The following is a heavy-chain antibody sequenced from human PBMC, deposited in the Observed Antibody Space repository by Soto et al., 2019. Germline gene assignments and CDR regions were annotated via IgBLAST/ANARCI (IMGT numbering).Heavy chain of an antibody. CDR3: ARGFSPLSGSDYYDSSGAV. J-gene: IGHJ3*01. Sequence: PGGSLRLSCAASGFSLSTYSMNWVRQVPGKGLEWVSYISSSSSTIYYADSVKGRFTISRDNAKNSLYLQMNSLRAEDTAVYYCARGFSPLSGSDYYDSSGAVWGQGTMVTVSS. V-gene: IGHV3-48*01. CDR2: ISSSSSTI. CDR1: GFSLSTYS. D-gene: IGHD3-22*01.